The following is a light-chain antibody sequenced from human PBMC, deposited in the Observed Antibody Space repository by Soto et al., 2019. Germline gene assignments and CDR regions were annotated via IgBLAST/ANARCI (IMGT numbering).Light chain of an antibody. CDR1: QSISRW. CDR3: QQYNSYLGT. Sequence: IYLTHHPSTLTSTLADRVPLSLRASQSISRWLAWYQQKPGKAPKLLIYDASSLESGVPSRFSGSGSGTEFTLTISSLQPDDFATYYCQQYNSYLGTFGQGTKVDIK. J-gene: IGKJ1*01. V-gene: IGKV1-5*01. CDR2: DAS.